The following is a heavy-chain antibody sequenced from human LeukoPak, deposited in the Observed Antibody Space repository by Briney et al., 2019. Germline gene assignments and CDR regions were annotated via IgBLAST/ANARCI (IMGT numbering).Heavy chain of an antibody. CDR2: IIPILGIA. D-gene: IGHD2-2*01. J-gene: IGHJ4*02. CDR3: AREDIVVEPAAPTT. V-gene: IGHV1-69*04. CDR1: GGTLSSYT. Sequence: ASVKVSCKASGGTLSSYTISWVRQAPGQGLEWMGRIIPILGIANYAQKFQGRVTITADKSTSTAYMELSSLRSEDTAVYYCAREDIVVEPAAPTTWGQGTLVTVSS.